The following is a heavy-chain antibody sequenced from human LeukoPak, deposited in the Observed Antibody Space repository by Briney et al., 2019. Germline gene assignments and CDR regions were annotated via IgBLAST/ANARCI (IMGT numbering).Heavy chain of an antibody. D-gene: IGHD3-22*01. CDR2: IYYSGST. V-gene: IGHV4-59*01. CDR1: GGSISSYY. J-gene: IGHJ5*02. CDR3: ARDLLDSSGYNWFDP. Sequence: PSETLSLTRTVSGGSISSYYWTWIRQPPGEGLGWIGYIYYSGSTNYNPSLKSRVTILVDTSKNQFSLKLSSVTAADTAVYYCARDLLDSSGYNWFDPWGQGTLVTVSS.